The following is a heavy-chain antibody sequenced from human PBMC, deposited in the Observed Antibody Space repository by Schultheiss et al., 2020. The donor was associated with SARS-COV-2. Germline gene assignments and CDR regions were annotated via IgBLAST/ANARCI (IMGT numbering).Heavy chain of an antibody. J-gene: IGHJ6*02. V-gene: IGHV3-7*01. Sequence: GGSLRLSCAASGFTFSSYSMNWVRQAPGKGLEWVANIKQDGSEKYYVDSVKGRFTISRDNAKNSLYLQMNSLRAEDTAVYYCARDIPNYSIQKYYYGMDVWGQGTTVTVSS. D-gene: IGHD4-11*01. CDR1: GFTFSSYS. CDR2: IKQDGSEK. CDR3: ARDIPNYSIQKYYYGMDV.